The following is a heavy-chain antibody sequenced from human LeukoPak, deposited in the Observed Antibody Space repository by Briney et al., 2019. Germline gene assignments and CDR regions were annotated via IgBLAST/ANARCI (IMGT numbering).Heavy chain of an antibody. D-gene: IGHD1-1*01. CDR2: IKEDGSEK. Sequence: GGSLRLSCAASGFTFSTFWMSWVRQAPGKGLEWVANIKEDGSEKYYVDSMKGRFTVSRDKAKNSLYLQMDSLRAEDTAVYYCARGGTFVSDYWGQGTLVTVSS. V-gene: IGHV3-7*01. J-gene: IGHJ4*02. CDR3: ARGGTFVSDY. CDR1: GFTFSTFW.